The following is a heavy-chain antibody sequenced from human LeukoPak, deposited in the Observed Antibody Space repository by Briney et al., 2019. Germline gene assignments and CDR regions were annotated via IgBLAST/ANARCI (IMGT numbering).Heavy chain of an antibody. CDR1: GFTFSSYW. V-gene: IGHV3-7*01. J-gene: IGHJ4*02. D-gene: IGHD2-2*01. CDR3: ARVRGYCSSTSCHEFDY. CDR2: IKQDGSEK. Sequence: GGSLRLPCAASGFTFSSYWMSWVRQAPGKGLEWVANIKQDGSEKYYVDSVKGRFTISRDNAKNSLYLQMNSLRAEDTAVYYCARVRGYCSSTSCHEFDYWGQGTLVTVSS.